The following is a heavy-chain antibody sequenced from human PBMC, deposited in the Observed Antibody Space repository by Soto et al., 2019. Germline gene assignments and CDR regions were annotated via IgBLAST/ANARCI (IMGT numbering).Heavy chain of an antibody. D-gene: IGHD3-3*01. CDR3: ARQTPGIFGVTFDY. CDR2: IYHSGST. J-gene: IGHJ4*02. V-gene: IGHV4-30-2*01. Sequence: PSETLSLTCAVSGGSISSGGYSWSWIRQPPGKGLEWIGYIYHSGSTYYNPSLKSRVTISVDRSKNQFSPKLSSVTAADTAVYYCARQTPGIFGVTFDYWGQGTLVTVSS. CDR1: GGSISSGGYS.